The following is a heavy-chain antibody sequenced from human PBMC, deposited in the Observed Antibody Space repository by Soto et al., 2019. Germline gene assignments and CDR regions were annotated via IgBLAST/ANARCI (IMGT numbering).Heavy chain of an antibody. CDR3: AKARSDSWELLLNAFDI. CDR2: ISYDGSNK. V-gene: IGHV3-30*18. CDR1: GFTFSSYG. J-gene: IGHJ3*02. D-gene: IGHD1-26*01. Sequence: GGSLRLSCAASGFTFSSYGMHWVRQAPGKGLEWVAVISYDGSNKYYADSVKGRFTISRDNSKNTLYLQMNSLRAEDTAVYYCAKARSDSWELLLNAFDIWGQGTMVTVSS.